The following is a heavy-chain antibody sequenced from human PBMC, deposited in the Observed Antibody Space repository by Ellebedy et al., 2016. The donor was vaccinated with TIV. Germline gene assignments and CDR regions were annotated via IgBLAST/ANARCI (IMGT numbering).Heavy chain of an antibody. CDR1: GFTFSSYY. V-gene: IGHV3-23*01. Sequence: GESLKISCVASGFTFSSYYMIWVRQAPGKGLEWVSSITESGGNTYYADSVKGRFTISRDNSKDTLFLQMNSLRAEDTAIYFCARDPVGVGPAFDVWGQGTMVTVSS. J-gene: IGHJ3*01. CDR2: ITESGGNT. CDR3: ARDPVGVGPAFDV. D-gene: IGHD4-23*01.